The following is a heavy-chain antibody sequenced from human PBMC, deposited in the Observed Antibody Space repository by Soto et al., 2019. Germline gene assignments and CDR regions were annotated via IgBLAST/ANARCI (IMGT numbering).Heavy chain of an antibody. D-gene: IGHD1-26*01. V-gene: IGHV4-59*01. CDR2: IYYSGST. CDR3: ARRYGGNFDY. J-gene: IGHJ4*02. Sequence: SETLSLTCTVSGGSISSYYWSWIRQPPGKGLEWIGYIYYSGSTNYNASLKSRVTISVDTSKNQFTLKLSSVTAADTAVYYCARRYGGNFDYWGQGTLVTVSS. CDR1: GGSISSYY.